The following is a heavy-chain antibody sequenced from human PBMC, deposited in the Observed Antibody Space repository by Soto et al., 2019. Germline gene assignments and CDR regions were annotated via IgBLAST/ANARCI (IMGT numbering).Heavy chain of an antibody. J-gene: IGHJ5*02. D-gene: IGHD3-3*01. Sequence: SETLSLTCAVYGGSFSGYYWSWIRQPPGKGLEWIGEINHSGSTNYNPSLKSRVTISVATSKNQFSLKLSSVTAADTAVYYCARGRYDFWSGYYNYNWFDPWGQGTLVTVSS. V-gene: IGHV4-34*01. CDR3: ARGRYDFWSGYYNYNWFDP. CDR2: INHSGST. CDR1: GGSFSGYY.